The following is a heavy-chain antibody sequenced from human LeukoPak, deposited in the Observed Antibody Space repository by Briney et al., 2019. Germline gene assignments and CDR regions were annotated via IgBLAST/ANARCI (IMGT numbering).Heavy chain of an antibody. CDR2: ISYGGTT. CDR3: ARDRGNYFDY. Sequence: SETLSLTCTVSGGSISSYYWSWIRQPPGKGLEWIGYISYGGTTNYNPSLKSRVTISVAPSKNQFSLKLRSVTAPDTAVYYCARDRGNYFDYWGQGTLVTVSS. V-gene: IGHV4-59*01. J-gene: IGHJ4*02. D-gene: IGHD6-13*01. CDR1: GGSISSYY.